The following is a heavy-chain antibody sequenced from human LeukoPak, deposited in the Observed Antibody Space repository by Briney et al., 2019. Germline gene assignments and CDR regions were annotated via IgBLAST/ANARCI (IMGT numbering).Heavy chain of an antibody. D-gene: IGHD2-2*02. CDR1: GDSINSGSYY. CDR2: IYYSGST. Sequence: PSETLSLTCTVSGDSINSGSYYWVWIRQPPGKGLEWIGSIYYSGSTYYNPSLKSRVTISVDTSKNQFSLKLSSVTAADTAVYYCARGSGYCSSTSCYTIDYWGQGTLVTVSS. CDR3: ARGSGYCSSTSCYTIDY. V-gene: IGHV4-39*01. J-gene: IGHJ4*02.